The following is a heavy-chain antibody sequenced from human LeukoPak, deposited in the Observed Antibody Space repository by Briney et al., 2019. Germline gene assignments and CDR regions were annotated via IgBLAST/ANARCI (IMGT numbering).Heavy chain of an antibody. CDR3: ATDFDR. CDR2: ISSSGSTI. J-gene: IGHJ4*02. Sequence: PGGSLRLSCAASGFTLSSFEMNWVRQAPGKGLEWVSKISSSGSTIYYADSVRGRFTVSRDNAKNLLYLQMNSLRAEDTAVYYCATDFDRWGQGTLVTVSS. V-gene: IGHV3-48*03. CDR1: GFTLSSFE.